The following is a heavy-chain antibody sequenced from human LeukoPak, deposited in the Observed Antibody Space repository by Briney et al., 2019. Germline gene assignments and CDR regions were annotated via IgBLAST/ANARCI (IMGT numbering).Heavy chain of an antibody. J-gene: IGHJ5*02. Sequence: GGSLRLSCAAPGFSFSSNWMGWVRQAPGKGLEWVVHIKRDGSQKYYLGTVKGRFTISRDNAKNSLYLQMNSLRVEDTAVYYCARLGLEVGGPNWFDPWGQGTLVTVSS. CDR2: IKRDGSQK. D-gene: IGHD1-1*01. CDR3: ARLGLEVGGPNWFDP. V-gene: IGHV3-7*01. CDR1: GFSFSSNW.